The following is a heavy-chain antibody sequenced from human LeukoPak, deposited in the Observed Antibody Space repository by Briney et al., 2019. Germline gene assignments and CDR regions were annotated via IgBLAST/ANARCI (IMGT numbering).Heavy chain of an antibody. CDR1: GGTFSSYA. D-gene: IGHD6-19*01. J-gene: IGHJ4*02. CDR3: ARASSVQWLVFDPWVFDY. CDR2: IIPIFGTA. V-gene: IGHV1-69*05. Sequence: SVKVSCKASGGTFSSYAISWVRQAPGQGLEWMGGIIPIFGTANYAQKLQGRVTMTTDTSTSTAYMELRSLRSDDTAVYYCARASSVQWLVFDPWVFDYWGQGTLVTVSS.